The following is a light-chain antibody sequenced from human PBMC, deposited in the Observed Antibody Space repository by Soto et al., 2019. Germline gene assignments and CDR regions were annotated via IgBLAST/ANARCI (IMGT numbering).Light chain of an antibody. CDR2: DAS. CDR3: QQYNSYSPTT. Sequence: DIEMSQSPSSLSASVGDRVTITCRASQSINYWLAWYQQKPGKAPNLLIYDASILESGVPSRFSGSASGTEFTLTISGLQPDDFAAYFCQQYNSYSPTTFGQGTKVDIK. V-gene: IGKV1-5*01. J-gene: IGKJ1*01. CDR1: QSINYW.